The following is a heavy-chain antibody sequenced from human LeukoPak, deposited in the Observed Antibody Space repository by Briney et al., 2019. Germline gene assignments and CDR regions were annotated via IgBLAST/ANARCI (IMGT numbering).Heavy chain of an antibody. V-gene: IGHV3-7*05. CDR3: ARDVEGGTFDI. CDR2: IDQSGGRN. CDR1: GFTFSRFW. D-gene: IGHD3-16*01. Sequence: GGSLRLSCAASGFTFSRFWMNWVRQAPGRGLEWVANIDQSGGRNNYVDSVKGRFTFSRDNAKTSLFLEMSSLRADDTAVYFCARDVEGGTFDIWGQGTTVTVSS. J-gene: IGHJ3*02.